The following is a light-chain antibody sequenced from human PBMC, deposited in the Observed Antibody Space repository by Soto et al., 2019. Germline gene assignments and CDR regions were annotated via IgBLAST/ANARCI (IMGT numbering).Light chain of an antibody. CDR1: SSNIGSNT. J-gene: IGLJ2*01. CDR3: AAWDDSLNGVV. Sequence: QSVLTQPPSASGTPGQRVTISCSGSSSNIGSNTVNWYQQLPGTAPKLLIYGNDQRPSGVPARFSGSKSGTSASLAISGLQSEDEADYYCAAWDDSLNGVVFGGGTKLTVL. CDR2: GND. V-gene: IGLV1-44*01.